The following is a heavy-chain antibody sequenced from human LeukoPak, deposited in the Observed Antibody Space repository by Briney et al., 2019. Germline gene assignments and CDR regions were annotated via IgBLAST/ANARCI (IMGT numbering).Heavy chain of an antibody. CDR2: IYPGDSDT. Sequence: GESLQISCQGSGYTFTNYWIAWVRQMPGKGLEWMEIIYPGDSDTRYSPSFQGQVTLSADKSISTAFLQWSSLEASDTAMYYCARTYRSSDPFDYWGQGTLVTVSS. D-gene: IGHD6-6*01. J-gene: IGHJ4*02. CDR3: ARTYRSSDPFDY. CDR1: GYTFTNYW. V-gene: IGHV5-51*01.